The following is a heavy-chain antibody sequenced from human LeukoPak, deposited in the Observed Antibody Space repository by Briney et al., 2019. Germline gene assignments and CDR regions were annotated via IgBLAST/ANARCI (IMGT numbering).Heavy chain of an antibody. V-gene: IGHV4-38-2*01. CDR2: IYHSGST. CDR1: GYSISSDYY. D-gene: IGHD2-2*01. Sequence: PSETLSLTCAVSGYSISSDYYWGWIRQPPGKGLEWIGSIYHSGSTYYNPTLKSRVTLSVDTSKNQFSLKLSSVTAADTAVYYCARLRPAASPWFDPWGQGTLVTVSS. CDR3: ARLRPAASPWFDP. J-gene: IGHJ5*02.